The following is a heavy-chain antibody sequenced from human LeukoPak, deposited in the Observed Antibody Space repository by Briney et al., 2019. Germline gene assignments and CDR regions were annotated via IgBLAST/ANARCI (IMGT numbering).Heavy chain of an antibody. V-gene: IGHV3-20*04. Sequence: GGSLRLSCAASGFTFDDYGMSWVRQAPGKGLEWVSGINWNGGSTGYADSVEGRFTISRDNAKNSLYLQMNSLRAEDTALYYCARKSAANYYYYMDVWGKGTTVTVSS. CDR3: ARKSAANYYYYMDV. J-gene: IGHJ6*03. CDR1: GFTFDDYG. CDR2: INWNGGST. D-gene: IGHD6-13*01.